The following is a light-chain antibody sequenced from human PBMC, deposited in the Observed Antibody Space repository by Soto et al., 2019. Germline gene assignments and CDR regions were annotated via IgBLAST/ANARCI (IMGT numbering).Light chain of an antibody. CDR3: QQRSSWPSIT. J-gene: IGKJ5*01. V-gene: IGKV3-11*01. CDR1: QSVSSY. CDR2: DAS. Sequence: EIVLTQSPATLSLSPVERATLSFRASQSVSSYLAWYQQKPGQAPRLLIYDASNRATGIPARFSGSGSGTDFTLTIGNLEPEDFAVYYCQQRSSWPSITCGQGTRLEIK.